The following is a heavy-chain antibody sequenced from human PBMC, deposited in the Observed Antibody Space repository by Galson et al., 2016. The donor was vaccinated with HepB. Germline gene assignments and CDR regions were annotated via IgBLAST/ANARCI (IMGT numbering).Heavy chain of an antibody. J-gene: IGHJ4*02. CDR2: MNPNSANT. D-gene: IGHD2-21*01. CDR3: ATDGSIVGITDYFPY. CDR1: GYSFTSYD. Sequence: SVKVSCKASGYSFTSYDINWVRQSTGQGLEWMGWMNPNSANTGYAQKFKGRVTMTEDTSTDTAYLELSSLKSEDTAVYFCATDGSIVGITDYFPYWGQGTLVAVSS. V-gene: IGHV1-8*01.